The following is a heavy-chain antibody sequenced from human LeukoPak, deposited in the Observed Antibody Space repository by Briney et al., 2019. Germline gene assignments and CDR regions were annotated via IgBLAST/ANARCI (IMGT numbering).Heavy chain of an antibody. CDR3: ARQTIAVAARGDWFDP. J-gene: IGHJ5*02. V-gene: IGHV4-34*01. CDR2: INHSGST. Sequence: SETLSLTCAVYGGSFSGYYWSWIRQPPGKGLEWIGEINHSGSTNHNPSLKSRVTISVDTSKNQFSLKLSSVTAADTAVYYCARQTIAVAARGDWFDPWGQGTLVTVSS. CDR1: GGSFSGYY. D-gene: IGHD6-19*01.